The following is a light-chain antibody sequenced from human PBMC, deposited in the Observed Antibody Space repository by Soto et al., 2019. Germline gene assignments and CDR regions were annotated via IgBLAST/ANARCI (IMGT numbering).Light chain of an antibody. V-gene: IGKV3-15*01. CDR3: HQYNNWPPTYT. CDR1: QSVDSN. CDR2: GAS. J-gene: IGKJ2*01. Sequence: EIVMTQSPATLSVSPGERATLSCRASQSVDSNLAWYQQKPGQAPRLLIYGASSRATGLPARFSGSGSGTEFPLTIRSLQSEDFAVYYCHQYNNWPPTYTFGQGTKLEIK.